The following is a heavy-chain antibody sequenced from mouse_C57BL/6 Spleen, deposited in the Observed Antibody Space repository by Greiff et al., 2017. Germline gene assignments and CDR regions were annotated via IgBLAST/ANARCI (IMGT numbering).Heavy chain of an antibody. CDR2: IYPGDGDT. CDR3: AREGYYCGSSYYWDFDG. CDR1: GYAFSSSW. V-gene: IGHV1-82*01. D-gene: IGHD1-1*01. Sequence: QVQLQQSGPELVKPGASVKISCTASGYAFSSSWMNWVKQRPGKGLEWIGRIYPGDGDTNYNGKFKGKATLTADKSSSTAYMQLSSLTSEDSAVYFFAREGYYCGSSYYWDFDGWGTGTTVTVSS. J-gene: IGHJ1*03.